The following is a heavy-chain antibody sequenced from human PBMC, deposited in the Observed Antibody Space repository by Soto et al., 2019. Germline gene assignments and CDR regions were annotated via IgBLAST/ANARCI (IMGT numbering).Heavy chain of an antibody. V-gene: IGHV1-69*02. CDR3: ARLGSYYYYGMDV. CDR2: IIPILGIA. J-gene: IGHJ6*02. Sequence: QVQLVQSGAEVKKPGSSVKVSCKASGGTFSSYTISWVRQAPGQGLEWMGSIIPILGIANYAQKFQGRVTITADKSTSTAYMELSSLRSEDTAVYYCARLGSYYYYGMDVWGQGTTVTVSS. CDR1: GGTFSSYT. D-gene: IGHD3-10*01.